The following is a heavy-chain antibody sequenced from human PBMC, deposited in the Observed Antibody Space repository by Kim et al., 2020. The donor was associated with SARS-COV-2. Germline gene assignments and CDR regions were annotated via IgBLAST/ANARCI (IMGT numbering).Heavy chain of an antibody. CDR1: GGSISSGGYY. D-gene: IGHD3-22*01. J-gene: IGHJ3*02. Sequence: SETLSLTCTVSGGSISSGGYYWSWIRQHPGKGLEWIGYIYYSGSTYYNPSLKSRVTISVDTSKNQFSLKLSSVTAADTAVYYCARDLSITMIVVVINAFDIWGQGKMVTVSS. V-gene: IGHV4-31*03. CDR3: ARDLSITMIVVVINAFDI. CDR2: IYYSGST.